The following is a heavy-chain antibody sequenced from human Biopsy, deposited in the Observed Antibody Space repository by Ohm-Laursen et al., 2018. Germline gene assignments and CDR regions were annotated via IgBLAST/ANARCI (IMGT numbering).Heavy chain of an antibody. CDR3: ARDFFDSSGYFYYYNGVDL. V-gene: IGHV1-18*01. CDR2: ISSSNDNT. J-gene: IGHJ6*02. D-gene: IGHD3-22*01. CDR1: GFIFTSYG. Sequence: ASVKVSCKASGFIFTSYGLSWVRQAPRQGLEWMGWISSSNDNTNYAQKFQGRVTMTADTSTSTAYMELRSLRSDDTAVYYCARDFFDSSGYFYYYNGVDLWGQGTTVTVSS.